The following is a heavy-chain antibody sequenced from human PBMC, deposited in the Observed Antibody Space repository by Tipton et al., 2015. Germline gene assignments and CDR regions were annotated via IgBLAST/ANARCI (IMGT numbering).Heavy chain of an antibody. CDR3: ARSEVGDFDS. V-gene: IGHV4-38-2*01. J-gene: IGHJ4*02. CDR2: INHAGDT. Sequence: GLVKPSETLYVKCAVYGYSISRGYNWGWIRQAPGKGLEWIGAINHAGDTYYRPSLKSRATISVDTSKNQFSLMLSSVTAADTAIYYCARSEVGDFDSWGQGTLVTVSS. D-gene: IGHD1-26*01. CDR1: GYSISRGYN.